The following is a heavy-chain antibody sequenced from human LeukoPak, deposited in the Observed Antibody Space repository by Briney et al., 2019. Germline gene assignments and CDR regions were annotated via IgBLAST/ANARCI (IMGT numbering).Heavy chain of an antibody. CDR1: GYTFTGYY. CDR3: ARDLSSSSVLDY. CDR2: ISAYNGNT. J-gene: IGHJ4*02. V-gene: IGHV1-18*04. D-gene: IGHD6-6*01. Sequence: ASVKVSCKASGYTFTGYYMHWVRQAPGQGLEWMGWISAYNGNTNYAQKLQGRVTMTTDTSTSTAYMELRSLRSDDTAVYYCARDLSSSSVLDYWGQGTLVTVSS.